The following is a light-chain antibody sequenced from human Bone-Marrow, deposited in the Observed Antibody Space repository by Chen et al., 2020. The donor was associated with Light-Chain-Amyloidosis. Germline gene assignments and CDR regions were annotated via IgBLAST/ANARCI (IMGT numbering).Light chain of an antibody. CDR1: SSDVGGDNH. J-gene: IGLJ1*01. CDR3: SSYTITNTLV. CDR2: EVT. V-gene: IGLV2-14*01. Sequence: QSALTQPASVCGSPGQAITLSCPGTSSDVGGDNHVSWYQQHPDKAPKLMIYEVTNRPSWVPDRFSGSKSDNTASLTISGLQTEDEADYFCSSYTITNTLVFGSGTRVTVL.